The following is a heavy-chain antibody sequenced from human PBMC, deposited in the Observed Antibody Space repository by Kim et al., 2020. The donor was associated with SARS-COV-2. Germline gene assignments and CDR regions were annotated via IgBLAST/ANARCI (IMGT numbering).Heavy chain of an antibody. V-gene: IGHV4-31*03. CDR1: GGSISSGGYY. D-gene: IGHD3-22*01. CDR2: IYYSGST. CDR3: ARARITMIVVVAEFDP. J-gene: IGHJ5*02. Sequence: SETLSLTCTVSGGSISSGGYYWSWIRQHPGKGLEWIGYIYYSGSTYYNPSLKSRVTISVDASKNQFSLKLSSVTAADTAVYYCARARITMIVVVAEFDPWGQGTLVTVSS.